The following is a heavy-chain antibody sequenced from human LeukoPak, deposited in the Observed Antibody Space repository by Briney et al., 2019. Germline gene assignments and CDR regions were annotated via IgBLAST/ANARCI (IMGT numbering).Heavy chain of an antibody. CDR2: ISGSGGST. CDR1: GFTFSSYA. J-gene: IGHJ5*02. CDR3: AKDGYFDWSRSWFDP. Sequence: AGGSLRLSCAASGFTFSSYAMSWVRQAPGKGLEWVSAISGSGGSTYYADSVKGRFTISRDNSKNTLYLQMNSLRAEGTAVYYCAKDGYFDWSRSWFDPWGQGTLVTVSS. V-gene: IGHV3-23*01. D-gene: IGHD3-9*01.